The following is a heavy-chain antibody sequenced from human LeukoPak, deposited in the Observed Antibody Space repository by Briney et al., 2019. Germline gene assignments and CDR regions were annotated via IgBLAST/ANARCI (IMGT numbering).Heavy chain of an antibody. D-gene: IGHD3-22*01. CDR1: TFTFSDYP. Sequence: PGGSLRLSCAASTFTFSDYPMHYVRQAPGEGLQWVAVISSDGKNKDYADSVKGRFTISRDNSKNTLYLQMNSLKTEDTAVYYCAREFGSGYYSYYFDYWGQGTLVTVSS. V-gene: IGHV3-30*04. CDR3: AREFGSGYYSYYFDY. CDR2: ISSDGKNK. J-gene: IGHJ4*02.